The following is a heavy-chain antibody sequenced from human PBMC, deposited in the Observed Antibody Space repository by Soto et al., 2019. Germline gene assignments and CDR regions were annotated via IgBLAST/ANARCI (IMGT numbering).Heavy chain of an antibody. Sequence: QVQLVQSGAEVKKPGSSVKVSCKASGGTFSSYAISWVRQAPGQGLEWMGRIIPILGLANHAQNFQGRVTITGDKSTSTVYMELSSLRFEDTAVYYCASPRFGYCNAGSCYAFDDWGQGTLVTVSS. CDR1: GGTFSSYA. J-gene: IGHJ4*02. CDR3: ASPRFGYCNAGSCYAFDD. V-gene: IGHV1-69*02. CDR2: IIPILGLA. D-gene: IGHD2-15*01.